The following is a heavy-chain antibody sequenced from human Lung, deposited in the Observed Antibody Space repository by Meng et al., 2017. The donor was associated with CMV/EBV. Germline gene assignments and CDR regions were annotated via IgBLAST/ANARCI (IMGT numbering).Heavy chain of an antibody. CDR2: INPNSGGT. J-gene: IGHJ5*02. Sequence: ASXXVSXKASGYTFTGYYMHWVRQAPGQGLEWMGWINPNSGGTNYAQKFQGRVTMTRDTSISTAYMELSRLRSDDTAVYYCARVDCSSTSCYLLDGWFEPWXQGTXVNGAS. CDR1: GYTFTGYY. V-gene: IGHV1-2*02. CDR3: ARVDCSSTSCYLLDGWFEP. D-gene: IGHD2-2*01.